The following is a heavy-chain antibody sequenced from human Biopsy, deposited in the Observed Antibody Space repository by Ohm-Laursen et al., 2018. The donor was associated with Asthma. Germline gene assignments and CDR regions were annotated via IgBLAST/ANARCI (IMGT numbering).Heavy chain of an antibody. CDR1: VFSFNFGDFY. J-gene: IGHJ5*02. CDR3: ARTTYGDDGFDP. Sequence: SLSLSFSVFSFNFGDFYWSWFCQHPVMVLEWIGYIYYSGSTYYNPSLKSRVSISLDTSKNQFSLSLTSVTAADTAVYYCARTTYGDDGFDPWGQGTLVTVSS. CDR2: IYYSGST. D-gene: IGHD4-17*01. V-gene: IGHV4-31*02.